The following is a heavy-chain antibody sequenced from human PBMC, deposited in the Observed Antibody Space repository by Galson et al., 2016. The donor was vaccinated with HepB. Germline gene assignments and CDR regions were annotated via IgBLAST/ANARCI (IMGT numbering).Heavy chain of an antibody. V-gene: IGHV2-5*02. D-gene: IGHD4-23*01. Sequence: PALVKPTQTLTLTCTFSGFSLSTSGVGVGWIRQPPGKALEWLALVYWDDDKRYSPSQKSRLTITKDTSKNQVVLTMTNMDPVDTATYYCAHTVVMANFDYWGQGTLVTVSS. CDR1: GFSLSTSGVG. CDR2: VYWDDDK. J-gene: IGHJ4*02. CDR3: AHTVVMANFDY.